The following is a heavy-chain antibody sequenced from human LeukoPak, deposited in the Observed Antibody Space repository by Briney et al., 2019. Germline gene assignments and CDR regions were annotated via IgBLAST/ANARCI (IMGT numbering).Heavy chain of an antibody. D-gene: IGHD2-2*01. J-gene: IGHJ6*03. Sequence: SETLSLTCAVYGGSFSGYYWSWIRQPPGKGLEWIGEINHSGSTNYNPSLKSRDTISVDTSKNQFSLKLSSVTAADTAVYYCARHVYFVVVPAAMGYMDVWGKGTTVTISS. CDR2: INHSGST. CDR3: ARHVYFVVVPAAMGYMDV. V-gene: IGHV4-34*01. CDR1: GGSFSGYY.